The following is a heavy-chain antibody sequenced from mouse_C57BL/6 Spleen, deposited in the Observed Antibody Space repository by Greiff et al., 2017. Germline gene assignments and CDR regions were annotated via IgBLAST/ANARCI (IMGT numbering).Heavy chain of an antibody. CDR2: IYPGSGST. D-gene: IGHD3-2*02. V-gene: IGHV1-55*01. Sequence: VQLQQPGAELVKPGASVKMSCKASGYTFTSYWITWVKQRPGQGLEWIGDIYPGSGSTNYNAKFKSKATLTVDTSSRTAYMQLSSLTSEDSAIYYCARSSGYGAWFAYWGQGTLVTVSA. J-gene: IGHJ3*01. CDR1: GYTFTSYW. CDR3: ARSSGYGAWFAY.